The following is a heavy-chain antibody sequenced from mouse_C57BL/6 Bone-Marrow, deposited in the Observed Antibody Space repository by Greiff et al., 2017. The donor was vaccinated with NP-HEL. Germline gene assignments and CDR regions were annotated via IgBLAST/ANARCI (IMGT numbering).Heavy chain of an antibody. CDR1: GFTFSSYG. CDR3: ASHYYGRADYAMDY. V-gene: IGHV5-6*01. Sequence: EVKLVESGGDLVKPGGSLKLSCAASGFTFSSYGMSWVRQTPDKRLEWVATISSGGSYTYYPDSVKGRFTISRDNAKNTLYLQMSSLKSEDTAMYYCASHYYGRADYAMDYWGQGTSVTVSS. J-gene: IGHJ4*01. CDR2: ISSGGSYT. D-gene: IGHD1-1*01.